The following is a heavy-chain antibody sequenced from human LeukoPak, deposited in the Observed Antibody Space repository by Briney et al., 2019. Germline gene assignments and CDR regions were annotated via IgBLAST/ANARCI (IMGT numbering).Heavy chain of an antibody. D-gene: IGHD2/OR15-2a*01. CDR2: IAYGGTYT. V-gene: IGHV3-30*03. Sequence: GTSLRLSCAASGFTFSDYAMHWVRQAPGKGLEWVAVIAYGGTYTHHADSLKGRFTISRDNSRDTLYLQINSLRPEDTALYYCARNKAITAFFGMDVWGQGTTIIVSS. CDR3: ARNKAITAFFGMDV. J-gene: IGHJ6*02. CDR1: GFTFSDYA.